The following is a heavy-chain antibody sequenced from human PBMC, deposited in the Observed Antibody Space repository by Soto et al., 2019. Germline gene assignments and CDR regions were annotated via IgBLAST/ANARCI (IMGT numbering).Heavy chain of an antibody. CDR3: AKDKTGGDFIRGDFDY. Sequence: EMQLVESGGGLVQPGRSLRLSCAASGFTFDDYAMHWVRQAPGKGLEWVSGISWNSGSIGYADSVKGRFTISRDNAKNSLYLQMNSLRAEDTALYYCAKDKTGGDFIRGDFDYWGQGTLVTVSS. CDR2: ISWNSGSI. D-gene: IGHD2-21*02. CDR1: GFTFDDYA. J-gene: IGHJ4*02. V-gene: IGHV3-9*01.